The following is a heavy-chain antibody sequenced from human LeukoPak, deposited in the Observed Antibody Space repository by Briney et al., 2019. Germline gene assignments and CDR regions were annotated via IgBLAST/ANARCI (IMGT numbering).Heavy chain of an antibody. J-gene: IGHJ5*02. CDR2: TYYRSTWYN. CDR3: ARRLTQDDCFDP. D-gene: IGHD2-21*02. V-gene: IGHV6-1*01. Sequence: SQTLSLTCAISGDSVSSNSVTWNWLRQSPSRGLEWLGRTYYRSTWYNDYAVSVRGRITVNPDTSKNQFSLHLNSVTPEDTAVYYCARRLTQDDCFDPWGQGTLVTVSS. CDR1: GDSVSSNSVT.